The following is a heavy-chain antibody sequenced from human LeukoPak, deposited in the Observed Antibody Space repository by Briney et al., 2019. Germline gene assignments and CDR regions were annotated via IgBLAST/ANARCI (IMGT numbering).Heavy chain of an antibody. D-gene: IGHD4-11*01. J-gene: IGHJ6*02. CDR2: INPRGDAT. CDR1: GNTFIGYW. CDR3: ANDYSNYYSYGMDV. V-gene: IGHV1-46*01. Sequence: ASVKASCKASGNTFIGYWIHWVRQAPGQGLEWMGAINPRGDATIGAQKFQGRVTTTRDTSTSTVYIELSSLRSEDTAVYYCANDYSNYYSYGMDVWGQGTTVTVSS.